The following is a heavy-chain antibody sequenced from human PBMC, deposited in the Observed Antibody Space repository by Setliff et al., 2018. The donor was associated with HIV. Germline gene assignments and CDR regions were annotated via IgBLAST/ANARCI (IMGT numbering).Heavy chain of an antibody. CDR3: ARGSDASGYYPIYYYYGMDV. V-gene: IGHV1-46*01. CDR1: EYTFTNYY. D-gene: IGHD3-22*01. Sequence: ASVMVSCKASEYTFTNYYIHWVRQGPGQGLEWVGIMNPSGGSTTYAQKFQDRVTMTRGTSTSTGYMELRSLRSEDTAVYYCARGSDASGYYPIYYYYGMDVWGQGTTVTVSS. CDR2: MNPSGGST. J-gene: IGHJ6*02.